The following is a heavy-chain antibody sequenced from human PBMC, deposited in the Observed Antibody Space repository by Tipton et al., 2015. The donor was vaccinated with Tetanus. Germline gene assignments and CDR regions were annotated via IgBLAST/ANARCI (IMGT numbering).Heavy chain of an antibody. CDR3: ARPGGSSWYTHYLDY. D-gene: IGHD6-13*01. CDR1: GGSISSSSYF. J-gene: IGHJ4*02. V-gene: IGHV4-39*01. CDR2: IHYSGST. Sequence: TLSLTCTVSGGSISSSSYFWGWIRQPPGKGLEWIGSIHYSGSTYYNPSLKSRVTISVDTSKNQFSLKLSSVTAADTAVYYCARPGGSSWYTHYLDYWGQGTLVTVSS.